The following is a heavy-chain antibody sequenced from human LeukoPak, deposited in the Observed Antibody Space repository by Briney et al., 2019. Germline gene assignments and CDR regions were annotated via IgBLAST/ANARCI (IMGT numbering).Heavy chain of an antibody. V-gene: IGHV3-23*01. CDR3: AKDPEQLIGYCSGGTCSLRC. D-gene: IGHD2-15*01. CDR2: ISGSGTST. Sequence: GGSLRLSCAASGFTFSTFAMSWVRQAPGKGLEWVSTISGSGTSTYFADSVKGRFTISRDNFKNTLYLQMNSLRAEDTAVYYCAKDPEQLIGYCSGGTCSLRCWGQGTLVTVSS. J-gene: IGHJ4*02. CDR1: GFTFSTFA.